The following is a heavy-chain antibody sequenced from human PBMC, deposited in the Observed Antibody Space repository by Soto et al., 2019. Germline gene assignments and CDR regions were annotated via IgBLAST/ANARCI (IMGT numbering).Heavy chain of an antibody. CDR3: ARVRAAMLV. V-gene: IGHV4-59*01. J-gene: IGHJ4*02. Sequence: QVRLLESGPGLLKPSETLSLTCNISGGSIGTSSWSWIRQPPGKGLEWLGYIYHTGTTNYSPSLKSRATISLDSSKGSFSLKLTFATAADTAVYYCARVRAAMLVWGQGVLVTVSS. CDR2: IYHTGTT. CDR1: GGSIGTSS. D-gene: IGHD3-10*02.